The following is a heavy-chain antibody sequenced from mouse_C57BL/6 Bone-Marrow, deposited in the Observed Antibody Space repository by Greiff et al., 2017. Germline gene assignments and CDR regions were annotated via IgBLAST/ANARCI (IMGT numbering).Heavy chain of an antibody. CDR3: ARSGLSGFAY. CDR1: GYTFTDYY. D-gene: IGHD3-1*01. V-gene: IGHV1-19*01. Sequence: VQLQQSGPVLVKPGASVKMSCKASGYTFTDYYMNWVKQSHGKSLEWIGVINPYNGGTSYNQKFKGKATLTVDQSSSTAYMELNSLTSEDSAVYYCARSGLSGFAYWGQGTLVTVSA. CDR2: INPYNGGT. J-gene: IGHJ3*01.